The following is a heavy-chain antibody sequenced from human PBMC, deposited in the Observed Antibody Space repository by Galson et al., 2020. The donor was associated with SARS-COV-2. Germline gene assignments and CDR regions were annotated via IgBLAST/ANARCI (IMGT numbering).Heavy chain of an antibody. CDR1: GFTFSSYA. CDR2: ISYDGSNK. Sequence: GGSLRLSCAASGFTFSSYAMHWVRQAPGKGLEWVAVISYDGSNKYYADSVKGRFTISRDNSKNTLYLQMNSLRAEDTAVYYCARDSYISGWYGGLFDYWGQGTLVTVSS. D-gene: IGHD6-19*01. J-gene: IGHJ4*02. V-gene: IGHV3-30*04. CDR3: ARDSYISGWYGGLFDY.